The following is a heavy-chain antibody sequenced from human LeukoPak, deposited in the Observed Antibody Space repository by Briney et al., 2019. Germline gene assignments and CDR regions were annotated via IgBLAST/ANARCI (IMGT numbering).Heavy chain of an antibody. CDR3: GRGGYSGYGFDY. CDR2: ISSSSYI. CDR1: GFTFSSYS. V-gene: IGHV3-21*01. J-gene: IGHJ4*02. D-gene: IGHD5-12*01. Sequence: GGSLRLSCAASGFTFSSYSMNWVRQAPGKGLEWVSSISSSSYIYYADSVKGRFTISRDNAKNSLYLQMNSLRAEDTAVYYCGRGGYSGYGFDYWGQGTLVTVSS.